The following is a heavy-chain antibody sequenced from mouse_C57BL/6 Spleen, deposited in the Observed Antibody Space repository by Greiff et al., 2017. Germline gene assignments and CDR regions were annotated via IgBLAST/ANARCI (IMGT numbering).Heavy chain of an antibody. V-gene: IGHV1-64*01. CDR2: IHPNSGST. CDR1: GYTFTRYW. Sequence: QVQLQQPGAELVKPGASVKLSCKASGYTFTRYWMHWVKQRPGQGLEWIGMIHPNSGSTNYNEKFKSKATLTVDKSSSTAYMQLSSLTSEDSAVYYCAELGQDYFDYWGQGTTLTVSS. CDR3: AELGQDYFDY. J-gene: IGHJ2*01. D-gene: IGHD4-1*01.